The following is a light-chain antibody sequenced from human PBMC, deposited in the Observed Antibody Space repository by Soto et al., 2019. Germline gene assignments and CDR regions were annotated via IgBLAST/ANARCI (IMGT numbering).Light chain of an antibody. V-gene: IGLV2-23*01. CDR1: SSDVGSYNL. CDR3: CSNAGSYV. CDR2: EGS. J-gene: IGLJ1*01. Sequence: QCVLTQPASVSGSPGQSITISCTGTSSDVGSYNLVSWYQQHPGKAPKLMIYEGSKRPSGVSNRFSGSKSGNTASLAISGLQAEDEAEYYCCSNAGSYVFGTGTKVTVL.